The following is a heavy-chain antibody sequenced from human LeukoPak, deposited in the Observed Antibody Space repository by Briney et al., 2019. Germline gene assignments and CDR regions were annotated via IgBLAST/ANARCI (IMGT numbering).Heavy chain of an antibody. J-gene: IGHJ4*02. CDR3: ARDALHYYDSSGSYSDY. Sequence: SETLSLTCTVSGGSISSYYWSWIRQPAGKGLEWIGRIYTTGSTNYNPSLKSRVTMSVDTSKNQFSLKLSSATAADTAVYYCARDALHYYDSSGSYSDYWGQGTLVTVSS. D-gene: IGHD3-22*01. CDR2: IYTTGST. CDR1: GGSISSYY. V-gene: IGHV4-4*07.